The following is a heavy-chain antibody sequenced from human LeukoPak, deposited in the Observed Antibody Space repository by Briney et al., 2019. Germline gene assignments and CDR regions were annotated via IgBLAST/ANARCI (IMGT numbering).Heavy chain of an antibody. CDR2: INHSGGT. J-gene: IGHJ6*03. CDR1: GGSFSGYY. D-gene: IGHD3-16*01. Sequence: PSETLSLTCAVYGGSFSGYYWSWIRQPPGKGLEWIGEINHSGGTKYNPSLKSRVTISVDTSKNQFSLKLSSVTAADTAMYYRARVKDPGGYYYYYYMDVWGKGTTVTVSS. V-gene: IGHV4-34*01. CDR3: ARVKDPGGYYYYYYMDV.